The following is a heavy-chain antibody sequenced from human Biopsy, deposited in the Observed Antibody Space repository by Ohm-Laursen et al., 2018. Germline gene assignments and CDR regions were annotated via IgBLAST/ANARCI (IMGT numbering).Heavy chain of an antibody. V-gene: IGHV3-48*03. J-gene: IGHJ5*02. CDR2: ISFTGTSS. CDR1: GFVVSGTQ. D-gene: IGHD3-22*01. Sequence: SLRLSCSAPGFVVSGTQMNWVRQAPGKGLEWVSYISFTGTSSYYADSVKGRFTISRDNAKNSLYLQMNSLRAEDTAFYYCAVEYYDSSGYYNPKWFNPWGQGTLVTVSS. CDR3: AVEYYDSSGYYNPKWFNP.